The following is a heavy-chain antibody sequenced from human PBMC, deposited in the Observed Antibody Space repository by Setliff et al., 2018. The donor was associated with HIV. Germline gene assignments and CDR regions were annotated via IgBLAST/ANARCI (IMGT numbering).Heavy chain of an antibody. V-gene: IGHV4-4*07. D-gene: IGHD3-10*01. CDR3: ARDTWFGESEDPFYYYMDV. J-gene: IGHJ6*03. CDR2: ISASGTT. CDR1: SGSISGFY. Sequence: SETLSLTFTVSSGSISGFYWTWIRQPAGKGLEWIGRISASGTTVYNPSLKSRVIMSVDTSKKYFALRVTSVTAADSAVYYCARDTWFGESEDPFYYYMDVWGKGTTVTVSS.